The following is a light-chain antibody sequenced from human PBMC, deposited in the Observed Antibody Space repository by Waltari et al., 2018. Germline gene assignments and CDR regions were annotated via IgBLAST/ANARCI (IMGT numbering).Light chain of an antibody. J-gene: IGLJ2*01. CDR1: ISNIGSNS. Sequence: QSVVTQPPSASGTPGQTVTISCFGSISNIGSNSVNWYQHLPGTAPRLLIYRSNKRPSRVPDRFSGSKSGTSASLAISGLQSEDEADYYCAAWDDTLSGVVFGGGTKLTVL. CDR3: AAWDDTLSGVV. V-gene: IGLV1-44*01. CDR2: RSN.